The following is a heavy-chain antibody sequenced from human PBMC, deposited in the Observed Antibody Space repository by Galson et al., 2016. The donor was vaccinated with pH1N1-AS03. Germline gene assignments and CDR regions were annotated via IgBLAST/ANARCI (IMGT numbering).Heavy chain of an antibody. CDR3: ARPAHDFGRPYHMDV. J-gene: IGHJ6*02. Sequence: LRLSCAASGFTFRSFGMHWVRQAPGKGLEWVAVIWYDGSKEEYADSVKGRFTITRDNSKNTLFLQMKSLGVEDTAVYYCARPAHDFGRPYHMDVWGQGTTVTVSS. D-gene: IGHD3/OR15-3a*01. CDR2: IWYDGSKE. V-gene: IGHV3-33*01. CDR1: GFTFRSFG.